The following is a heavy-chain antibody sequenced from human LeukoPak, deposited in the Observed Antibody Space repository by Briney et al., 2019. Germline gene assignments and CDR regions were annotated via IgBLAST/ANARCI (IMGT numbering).Heavy chain of an antibody. CDR1: GYTLTELS. J-gene: IGHJ5*02. V-gene: IGHV1-24*01. Sequence: ASVKVSCKVSGYTLTELSMHWLRQAPGKGLEWMGGFDPEDGETIYAQKFQGRVTMTEDTSTDTAYMELSSPRSEDTAVYYCATWVYYDILTGYYIHPGPSSHWFDPWGQGTLVTVSS. D-gene: IGHD3-9*01. CDR2: FDPEDGET. CDR3: ATWVYYDILTGYYIHPGPSSHWFDP.